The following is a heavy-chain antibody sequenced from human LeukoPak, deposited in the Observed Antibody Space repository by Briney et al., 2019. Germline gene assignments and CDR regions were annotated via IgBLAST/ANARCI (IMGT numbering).Heavy chain of an antibody. CDR2: IYDSGST. D-gene: IGHD1-26*01. CDR3: ARSRGWDDAFDI. V-gene: IGHV4-39*07. J-gene: IGHJ3*02. CDR1: GGSISSNNYF. Sequence: SETLSLTCTVSGGSISSNNYFWGWIRQPPGKGLEWIGSIYDSGSTYYNPSLKSRVTISVDTSKNQFSLKLSSVTAADTAVYYCARSRGWDDAFDIGGQGTMVTVSS.